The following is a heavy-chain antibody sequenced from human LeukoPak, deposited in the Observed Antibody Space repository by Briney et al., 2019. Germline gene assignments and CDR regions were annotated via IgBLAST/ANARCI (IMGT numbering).Heavy chain of an antibody. V-gene: IGHV3-11*01. J-gene: IGHJ4*02. Sequence: PGGSLRLPCAASGFTFSDYYMSWIRQAPGKGLEWVSYISSSGSTIYYADSVKGRFTISRDNAKNSLYLQMNSLRAEDTAAYYCARDDRGSSSFDYWGQGTLVTVSS. CDR3: ARDDRGSSSFDY. CDR2: ISSSGSTI. CDR1: GFTFSDYY. D-gene: IGHD6-13*01.